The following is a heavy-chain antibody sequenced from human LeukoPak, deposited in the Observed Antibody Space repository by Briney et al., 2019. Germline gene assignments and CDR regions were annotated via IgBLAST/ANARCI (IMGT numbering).Heavy chain of an antibody. CDR3: ARGRGGDGYNWLCYFDY. CDR1: GFTFSSYA. J-gene: IGHJ4*02. D-gene: IGHD5-24*01. V-gene: IGHV3-30-3*01. CDR2: ISYDGSNK. Sequence: PGGSLRLSCAASGFTFSSYAMHWVRQAPGKGLEWVAVISYDGSNKYHADSVKGRFTISRDNSKNTLYLQMNSLRSEDTAVYSCARGRGGDGYNWLCYFDYWGQGALVTVSS.